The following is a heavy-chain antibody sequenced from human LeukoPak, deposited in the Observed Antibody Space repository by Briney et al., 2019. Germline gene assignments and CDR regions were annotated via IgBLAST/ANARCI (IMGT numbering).Heavy chain of an antibody. CDR3: AGYGAAGTLACYYYYYMDV. D-gene: IGHD6-13*01. V-gene: IGHV3-21*05. Sequence: GGSLRLSCAVSGFTFSRYEINRVHQAPGKELAGVSYISSSYCNILYADAVKGRFTISRDNAKKPLYLQVNSLRAEDTAVLFFAGYGAAGTLACYYYYYMDVWVKGITVTVSS. CDR2: ISSSYCNI. CDR1: GFTFSRYE. J-gene: IGHJ6*03.